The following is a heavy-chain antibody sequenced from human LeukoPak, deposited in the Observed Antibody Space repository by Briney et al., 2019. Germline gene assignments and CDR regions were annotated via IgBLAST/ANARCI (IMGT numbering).Heavy chain of an antibody. J-gene: IGHJ6*03. D-gene: IGHD1-26*01. CDR2: ISSSGSST. CDR1: GFTFSNHA. V-gene: IGHV3-23*01. Sequence: PGGSLRLSCAASGFTFSNHAMSWVRQAPGKGLEWVSGISSSGSSTFFADHVKGRFTISRDNAKNSLYLQMNTLQAEDTAVYYCARRSPGTSSLFYYYMDVWGEGTTVTVSS. CDR3: ARRSPGTSSLFYYYMDV.